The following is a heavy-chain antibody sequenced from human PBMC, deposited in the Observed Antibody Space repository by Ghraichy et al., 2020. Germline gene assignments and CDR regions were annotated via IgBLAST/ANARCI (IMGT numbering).Heavy chain of an antibody. CDR1: GYTFSSPG. Sequence: ASVKVSCKASGYTFSSPGISWVRQAPGQGLEWMGWISPYNGNTNYAQKVQGRVTMTTDTSTSTVYMELRSLRSDDTAVYYCARGLTIGSRAGIDYWGQGSLVTVSS. J-gene: IGHJ4*02. CDR3: ARGLTIGSRAGIDY. D-gene: IGHD2-2*01. V-gene: IGHV1-18*01. CDR2: ISPYNGNT.